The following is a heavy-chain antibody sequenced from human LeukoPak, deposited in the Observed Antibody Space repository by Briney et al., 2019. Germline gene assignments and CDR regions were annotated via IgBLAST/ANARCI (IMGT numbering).Heavy chain of an antibody. Sequence: GGSLRLSCAASGFTFSSYSMNWVRQAPGKGLEWVSSISSSSSYIYYADSVKGRFTISRDNAKTSLFLHMNSLRAEDSAIYYCAAWIAETTQEFNSWGQGTLVTVSS. D-gene: IGHD1-7*01. J-gene: IGHJ4*02. CDR2: ISSSSSYI. CDR3: AAWIAETTQEFNS. V-gene: IGHV3-21*01. CDR1: GFTFSSYS.